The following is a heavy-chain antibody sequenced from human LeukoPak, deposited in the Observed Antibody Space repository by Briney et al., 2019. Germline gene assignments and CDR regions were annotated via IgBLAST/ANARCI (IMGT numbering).Heavy chain of an antibody. CDR3: AKDAFYDILTGYLDY. CDR1: GFTFDDYA. V-gene: IGHV3-9*01. Sequence: PGGSLRLSCAASGFTFDDYAMHWVRQAPGKGLEWVSDISWNSGSIGYADSVKGRFTISRDNAKNSLYLQMNSLRAEDTALYYCAKDAFYDILTGYLDYWGQGTLVTVSS. CDR2: ISWNSGSI. J-gene: IGHJ4*02. D-gene: IGHD3-9*01.